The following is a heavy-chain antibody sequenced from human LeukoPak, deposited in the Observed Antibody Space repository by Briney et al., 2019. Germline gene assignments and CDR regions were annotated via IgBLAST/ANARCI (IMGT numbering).Heavy chain of an antibody. CDR2: ISYDGSNK. CDR3: ARGAPYYDFWTEGAFDI. CDR1: GFTFSSYA. V-gene: IGHV3-30-3*01. Sequence: GGSLRLSCAASGFTFSSYAMHWVRQAPGEGLEWVAVISYDGSNKYYADSVKGRFTISRDNSKNTLYLQMNSLRAEDTAVYYCARGAPYYDFWTEGAFDIWGQGTMVTVSS. J-gene: IGHJ3*02. D-gene: IGHD3-3*01.